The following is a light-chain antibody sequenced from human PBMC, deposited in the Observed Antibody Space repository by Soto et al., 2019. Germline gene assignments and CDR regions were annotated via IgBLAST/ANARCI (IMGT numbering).Light chain of an antibody. CDR2: GAS. CDR3: QQYNNWRPIT. J-gene: IGKJ5*01. Sequence: EIVMTQSPATLSVSPGERATLSCRASQSVSSNLAWYQQKPGQAPMLLIYGASTRATGIPARFSGSGSGTEFTLTVSSLQSEDFAVYYCQQYNNWRPITFGQGTRLEIK. CDR1: QSVSSN. V-gene: IGKV3-15*01.